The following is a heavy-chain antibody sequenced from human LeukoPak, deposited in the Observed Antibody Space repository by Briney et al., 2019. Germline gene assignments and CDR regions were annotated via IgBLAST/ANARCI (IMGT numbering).Heavy chain of an antibody. CDR3: ARGRWPDIVVVVAATPAASYFDY. D-gene: IGHD2-15*01. CDR2: IYHSGST. J-gene: IGHJ4*02. Sequence: SETLSLTCAVSGGSISSGGYSWSWIRQPPGKGLEWIGYIYHSGSTNYNPSLKSRVTISVDTSKNQFSLKLSSVTAADTAVYYCARGRWPDIVVVVAATPAASYFDYWGQGTLVTVSS. CDR1: GGSISSGGYS. V-gene: IGHV4-30-2*01.